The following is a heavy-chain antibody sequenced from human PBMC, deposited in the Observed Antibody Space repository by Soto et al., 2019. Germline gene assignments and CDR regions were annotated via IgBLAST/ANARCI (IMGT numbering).Heavy chain of an antibody. Sequence: PGGSLRLSCAASGFTFSSYGMHWVRQAPGKGLEWVAVIWYDGSNKYYADSVKGRFTISRDNSKNTLYLQMNSLRAEDTAVYYCARDWKCAYCSSTSLRYAFDIWGQGTMVTVSS. CDR2: IWYDGSNK. CDR1: GFTFSSYG. V-gene: IGHV3-33*01. D-gene: IGHD2-2*01. CDR3: ARDWKCAYCSSTSLRYAFDI. J-gene: IGHJ3*02.